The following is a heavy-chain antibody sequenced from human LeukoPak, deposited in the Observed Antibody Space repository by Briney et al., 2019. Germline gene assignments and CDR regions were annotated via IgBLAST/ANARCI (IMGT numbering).Heavy chain of an antibody. CDR1: GFTFDDYA. V-gene: IGHV3-9*01. J-gene: IGHJ4*02. CDR3: AKASGYSFGHFDY. CDR2: ISWNSGSI. D-gene: IGHD5-18*01. Sequence: GGSLRLSCAASGFTFDDYAMHWVRQAPGKGLEWVSGISWNSGSIGYADSVKGRFTISRDNAGNSLYLQMNNLRPEDTALYYCAKASGYSFGHFDYWGQGTLVTVSS.